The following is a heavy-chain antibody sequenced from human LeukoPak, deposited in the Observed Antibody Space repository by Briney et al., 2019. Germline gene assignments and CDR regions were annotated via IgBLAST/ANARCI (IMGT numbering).Heavy chain of an antibody. D-gene: IGHD3-10*01. CDR3: ARESSPKAYGSGSYFDY. V-gene: IGHV3-30*04. CDR2: ISYDGSNK. Sequence: GGSLRLSCAASGFTFSRYAMHWVRQAPGKGLEWEAVISYDGSNKYYADSVKGRFTISRDNSKNTLYLQMNSLRAEDTAVYYCARESSPKAYGSGSYFDYWGQGTLVTVSS. J-gene: IGHJ4*02. CDR1: GFTFSRYA.